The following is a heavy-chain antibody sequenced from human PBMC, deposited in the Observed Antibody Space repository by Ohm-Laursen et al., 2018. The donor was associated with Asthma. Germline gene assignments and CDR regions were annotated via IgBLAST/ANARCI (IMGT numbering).Heavy chain of an antibody. CDR1: GDPISDTYT. CDR2: ISYSGTP. V-gene: IGHV4-38-2*02. J-gene: IGHJ4*02. D-gene: IGHD6-13*01. Sequence: SDTLSLTCTVSGDPISDTYTWGWVRQPPGKGLEYIGTISYSGTPYDNPSLRSRVTISVDTSKNQFSLKVSSVTAADTAVYYCASGRDIAAAGYFDYWGQGALVTVSS. CDR3: ASGRDIAAAGYFDY.